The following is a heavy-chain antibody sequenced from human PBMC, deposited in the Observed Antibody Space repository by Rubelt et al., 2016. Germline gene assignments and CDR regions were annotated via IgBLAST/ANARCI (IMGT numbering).Heavy chain of an antibody. Sequence: VQLVESGGGLVKPRGSLRLSCAASGFTFSSYSMNWVRQAPGKGLEWVAVIWYDGSNKYYADFVKGRFTISRDNSKNTLYLQMNSLRAEDTAVYYCARDLHSSSWYFWFDPWGQGTLVTVSS. J-gene: IGHJ5*02. CDR2: IWYDGSNK. CDR1: GFTFSSYS. CDR3: ARDLHSSSWYFWFDP. D-gene: IGHD6-13*01. V-gene: IGHV3-33*08.